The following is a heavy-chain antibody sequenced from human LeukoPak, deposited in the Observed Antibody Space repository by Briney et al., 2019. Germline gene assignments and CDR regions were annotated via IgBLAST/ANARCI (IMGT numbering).Heavy chain of an antibody. V-gene: IGHV1-2*02. J-gene: IGHJ5*02. CDR3: ARDLFSRYCSSTSCSDP. CDR2: INPNSGGT. Sequence: ASVKVSCKASGYTFTGYYMHWVRQAPGQGLEWMGWINPNSGGTNYAQKFQGRVTMTRDTSISTAYMELSRLRSDDTAVYYCARDLFSRYCSSTSCSDPWGRGTLVTVSS. CDR1: GYTFTGYY. D-gene: IGHD2-2*01.